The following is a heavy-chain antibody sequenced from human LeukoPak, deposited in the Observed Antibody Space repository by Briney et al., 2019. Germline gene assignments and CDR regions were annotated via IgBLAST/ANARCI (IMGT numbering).Heavy chain of an antibody. CDR2: INTDGTVT. D-gene: IGHD6-19*01. Sequence: GGSLRLSCTASGFTFSKYWMLWVRQAPGKGLESVSRINTDGTVTTYADSVKGRFTVSRDNADNTMFLQMNSVRDEDTAVYYCATKQWLAPPPDSWGQGTPVTVSS. CDR3: ATKQWLAPPPDS. V-gene: IGHV3-74*01. CDR1: GFTFSKYW. J-gene: IGHJ4*02.